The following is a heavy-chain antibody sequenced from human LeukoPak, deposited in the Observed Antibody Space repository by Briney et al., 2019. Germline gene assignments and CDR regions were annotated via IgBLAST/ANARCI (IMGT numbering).Heavy chain of an antibody. D-gene: IGHD3-16*02. CDR3: ARSWTYDYVWGSYRTSYYFDY. Sequence: SVKVSCKASGYTFTSYDINWVRQATGQGLEWMGWMNPNSGNTGYAQKFQGRVTMTRNTSISTAYMELSSLRSEDTAVYYCARSWTYDYVWGSYRTSYYFDYWGQGTLVTVSS. CDR2: MNPNSGNT. V-gene: IGHV1-8*01. J-gene: IGHJ4*02. CDR1: GYTFTSYD.